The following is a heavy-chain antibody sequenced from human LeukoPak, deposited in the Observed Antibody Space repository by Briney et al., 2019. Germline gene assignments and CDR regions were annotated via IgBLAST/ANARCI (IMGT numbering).Heavy chain of an antibody. J-gene: IGHJ4*02. V-gene: IGHV3-30*02. D-gene: IGHD5-18*01. CDR3: VKDIRRGYNFGYDQFAY. CDR1: GFIFKNYG. CDR2: IQYNATTK. Sequence: GGSLRLSCAAPGFIFKNYGMHWVRQAPGKGLEWVAFIQYNATTKDYADSVKGRFTISRDNSKNTVSLQMNSLRAEDTALYYCVKDIRRGYNFGYDQFAYWGQGTLVTVSS.